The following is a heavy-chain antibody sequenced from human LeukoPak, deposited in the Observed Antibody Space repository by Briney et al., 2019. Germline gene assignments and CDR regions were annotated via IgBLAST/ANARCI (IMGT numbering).Heavy chain of an antibody. Sequence: GGSLRLSCAASGFTFSSYAMHWVRQAPGKGLEWVAVISYDGSNKYYADSVKGRFTISRDNSKNTLYLQMNSLRAEDTAVYYCAKDSYYDFWSGYYRRSENYYYMDVWGKGTTVTVSS. CDR2: ISYDGSNK. CDR1: GFTFSSYA. J-gene: IGHJ6*03. D-gene: IGHD3-3*01. V-gene: IGHV3-30-3*01. CDR3: AKDSYYDFWSGYYRRSENYYYMDV.